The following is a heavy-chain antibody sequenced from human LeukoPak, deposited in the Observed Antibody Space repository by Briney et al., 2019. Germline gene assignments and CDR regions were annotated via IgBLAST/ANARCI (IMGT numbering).Heavy chain of an antibody. V-gene: IGHV4-39*02. J-gene: IGHJ4*02. CDR3: ATDEVVVGAGGDY. Sequence: PSETLSLTCTVSGGSISSSSYYWGWIRQPPGKGLEWIGSIYYSGSTYYNPSLKSRVTISVDTSKNQFSLKLSSVTAADTAVYYCATDEVVVGAGGDYWGQGTLVTVSS. CDR1: GGSISSSSYY. CDR2: IYYSGST. D-gene: IGHD1-26*01.